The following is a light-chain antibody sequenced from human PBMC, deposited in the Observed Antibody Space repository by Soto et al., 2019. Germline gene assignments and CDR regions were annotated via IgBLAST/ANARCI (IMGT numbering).Light chain of an antibody. V-gene: IGKV1-5*01. CDR3: KHYNSF. J-gene: IGKJ1*01. CDR2: GAS. Sequence: DFHMTQSPSTRSGSVIDMVRFTCRASQSISTLLAWYQQKPGKAPKLLIYGASTLEAGVPSRFSGSGSGTEFTLTITSMQPDDFATYYCKHYNSFFGQGTKVDIK. CDR1: QSISTL.